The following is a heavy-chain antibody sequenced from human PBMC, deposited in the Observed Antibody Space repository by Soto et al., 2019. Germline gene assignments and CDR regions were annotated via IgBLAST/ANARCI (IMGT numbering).Heavy chain of an antibody. CDR1: GYTFSNYG. CDR2: INAYNGKT. J-gene: IGHJ4*02. V-gene: IGHV1-18*01. D-gene: IGHD6-13*01. Sequence: QVQLVQSGAEVKKPGASAKVSCKTSGYTFSNYGINWVRQAPGQGLEWMGWINAYNGKTNFAQRLQGRVTLTTDTSTSTAYMELMSLRSDDTAVYYCARGSSPVDFDYWGQGTLVTVSS. CDR3: ARGSSPVDFDY.